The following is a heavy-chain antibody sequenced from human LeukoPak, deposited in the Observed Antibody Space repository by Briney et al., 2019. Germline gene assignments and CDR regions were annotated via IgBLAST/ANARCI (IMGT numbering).Heavy chain of an antibody. CDR2: INHSGST. CDR1: GGSISHYY. V-gene: IGHV4-59*01. CDR3: AREASYYYDSSGIPFDI. Sequence: SETLSLTCTVSGGSISHYYWSWIRQPPGRGLEWIGEINHSGSTKYNPSLKSRVTISIDTSKNQFSLKLSSVTAADTAVYYCAREASYYYDSSGIPFDIWGQGTMVTVSS. D-gene: IGHD3-22*01. J-gene: IGHJ3*02.